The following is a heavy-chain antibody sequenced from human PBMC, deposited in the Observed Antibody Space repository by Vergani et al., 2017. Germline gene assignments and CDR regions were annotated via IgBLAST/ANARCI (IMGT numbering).Heavy chain of an antibody. J-gene: IGHJ5*02. V-gene: IGHV1-3*01. CDR2: INAGNGNT. D-gene: IGHD2-15*01. CDR3: ARDRCSGGSCYRSWFDP. Sequence: QVQLVQSGAEVKKPGASVKVSCKASGYTFTSYAMHWVRQAPGQRLEWMGWINAGNGNTKYSQKFQGRVTITRDTSASTAYMELSSLRSEETAVYYCARDRCSGGSCYRSWFDPWGQGTLVTVSS. CDR1: GYTFTSYA.